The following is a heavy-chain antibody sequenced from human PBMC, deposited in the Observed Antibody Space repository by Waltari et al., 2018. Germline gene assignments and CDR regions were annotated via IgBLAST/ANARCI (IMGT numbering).Heavy chain of an antibody. Sequence: QVQLVESGGGVVQPGRSLRLSCAASGFTFSSYGMHWVRQAPGNGLEWVAVISYDGSNKYYADSVKGRFTISRDNSKNTLYLQMNSLRAEDTAVYYCANSDRHSPITGTPTYFDYWGQGTLVTVSS. D-gene: IGHD1-20*01. CDR1: GFTFSSYG. J-gene: IGHJ4*02. V-gene: IGHV3-30*18. CDR2: ISYDGSNK. CDR3: ANSDRHSPITGTPTYFDY.